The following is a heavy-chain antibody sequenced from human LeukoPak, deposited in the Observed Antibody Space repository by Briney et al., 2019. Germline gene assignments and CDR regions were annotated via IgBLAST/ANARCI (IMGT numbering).Heavy chain of an antibody. Sequence: ASVKVSCKASGYTFTGYYMHWVRQAPGQGLEWMGWISAYNGNTNYAQKLQGRVTMTTDTSTSTAYMELRSLRSDDTAVYYCARVASYSDAFDIWGQGTMVTVSS. V-gene: IGHV1-18*04. CDR1: GYTFTGYY. CDR2: ISAYNGNT. J-gene: IGHJ3*02. D-gene: IGHD4/OR15-4a*01. CDR3: ARVASYSDAFDI.